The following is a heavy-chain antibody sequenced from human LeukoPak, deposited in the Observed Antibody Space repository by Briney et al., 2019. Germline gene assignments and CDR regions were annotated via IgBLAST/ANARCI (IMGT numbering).Heavy chain of an antibody. V-gene: IGHV4-39*07. CDR2: IYYSGST. Sequence: SETLSLTCTVSGGSISSSSYYWGWIRQPPGKGLEWIGSIYYSGSTYYNPSLKGRVTISVDTSKNQFSLKLSSVTAADTAVYYCARGVWFGVSNAFDIWGQGTMVTVSS. D-gene: IGHD3-10*01. J-gene: IGHJ3*02. CDR3: ARGVWFGVSNAFDI. CDR1: GGSISSSSYY.